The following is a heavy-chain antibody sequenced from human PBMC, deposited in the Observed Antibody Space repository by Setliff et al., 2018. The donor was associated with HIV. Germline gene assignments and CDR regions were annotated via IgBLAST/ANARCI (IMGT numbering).Heavy chain of an antibody. CDR1: GGSFSGYY. V-gene: IGHV4-34*01. J-gene: IGHJ4*02. CDR2: INHSGST. CDR3: ARTTGGGYDYPFGY. D-gene: IGHD5-12*01. Sequence: SETLSLTCAVYGGSFSGYYWSWIRQPPGKGLGWIGEINHSGSTNYNPSLKSRVTISVDRSKNQFSLKLSSVTAADTAVYYCARTTGGGYDYPFGYWGQGTLVTVSS.